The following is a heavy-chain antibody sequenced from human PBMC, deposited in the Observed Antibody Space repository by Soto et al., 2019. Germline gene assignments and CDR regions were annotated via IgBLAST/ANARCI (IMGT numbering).Heavy chain of an antibody. D-gene: IGHD6-13*01. Sequence: PSESLSLTGSVSGASISSYNWNWVRQSAGKGPEWVGRLNIAGTINYNPSLKSRITMSMDTSKNQISLHLRSVTAADTAMYYCARDRGEYTSSWFWYFSHWGHRTRVTVSS. CDR1: GASISSYN. CDR3: ARDRGEYTSSWFWYFSH. V-gene: IGHV4-4*07. CDR2: LNIAGTI. J-gene: IGHJ2*01.